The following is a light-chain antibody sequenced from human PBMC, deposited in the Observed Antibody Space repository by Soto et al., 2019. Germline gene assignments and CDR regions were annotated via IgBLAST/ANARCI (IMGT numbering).Light chain of an antibody. Sequence: DIQMTQSPSSLSASVGDRVTITCQASQDISNYLNWYQQKPGKAPKLLIYDASNLETEVPSRFSGSGSGTEFISPISSPQPEDIATYYCQQYDNIPSLTFGGGTKVEIK. CDR1: QDISNY. V-gene: IGKV1-33*01. CDR3: QQYDNIPSLT. J-gene: IGKJ4*01. CDR2: DAS.